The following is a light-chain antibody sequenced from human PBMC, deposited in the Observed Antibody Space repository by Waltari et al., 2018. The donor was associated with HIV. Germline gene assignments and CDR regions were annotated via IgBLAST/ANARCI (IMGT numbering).Light chain of an antibody. CDR1: TSNIGNNA. CDR3: AAWDDSLNGLE. V-gene: IGLV1-36*01. CDR2: YND. Sequence: QSVLTQPPSVSAAPRQRVTISCSGGTSNIGNNAVYWYQQFPGKAPKLVIYYNDLVPSWVSDRFSGSKSGTSATLAISGLLSEDEADYYCAAWDDSLNGLEFGGGTRLTVL. J-gene: IGLJ2*01.